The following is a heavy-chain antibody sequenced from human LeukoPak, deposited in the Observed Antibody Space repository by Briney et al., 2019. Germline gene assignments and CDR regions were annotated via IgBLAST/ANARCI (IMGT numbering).Heavy chain of an antibody. V-gene: IGHV4-34*01. J-gene: IGHJ5*02. D-gene: IGHD2-2*01. CDR2: INHSGST. Sequence: PSETLSLTCAVYGGSFSGYYWSWICQPPGKGLEWIGEINHSGSTNYNPSLKSRVTISVDTPKNQFSLKLSSVTAADTAVYYCARGWDVVVPAATPRWFDPWGQGTLVTVSS. CDR3: ARGWDVVVPAATPRWFDP. CDR1: GGSFSGYY.